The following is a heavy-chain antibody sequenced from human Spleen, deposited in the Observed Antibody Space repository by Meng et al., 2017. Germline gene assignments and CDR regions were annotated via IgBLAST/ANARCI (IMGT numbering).Heavy chain of an antibody. CDR2: INHSGST. D-gene: IGHD4-11*01. Sequence: QVQLQQWGVGCLRRSETLSLTCVVSGGSFSDYYWSWIRQPPGKGLEWIGEINHSGSTNYNPSLESRATISVDTSQNNLSLKLSSVTAADSAVYYCARGPTTMAHDFDYWGQGTLVTVSS. V-gene: IGHV4-34*01. J-gene: IGHJ4*02. CDR1: GGSFSDYY. CDR3: ARGPTTMAHDFDY.